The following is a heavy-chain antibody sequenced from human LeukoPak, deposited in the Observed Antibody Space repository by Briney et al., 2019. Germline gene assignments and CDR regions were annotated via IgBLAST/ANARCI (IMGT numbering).Heavy chain of an antibody. V-gene: IGHV3-74*01. D-gene: IGHD2-21*01. CDR2: INHDGSDA. Sequence: GGSLRLSCGASGFTFSPFWMHLVRQSPGKGLVWVSRINHDGSDAIYADSVKGRFAISRDNAKNTLYLQMNSLRADDTAVYYCARGGYSHAFDIWGQGTTVTVSS. CDR1: GFTFSPFW. J-gene: IGHJ3*02. CDR3: ARGGYSHAFDI.